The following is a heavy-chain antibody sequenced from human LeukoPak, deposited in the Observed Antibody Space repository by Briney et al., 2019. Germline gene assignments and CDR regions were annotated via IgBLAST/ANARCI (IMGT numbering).Heavy chain of an antibody. CDR3: ARSYSYGRADY. D-gene: IGHD5-18*01. CDR2: IYYSGST. V-gene: IGHV4-59*01. Sequence: SETLSLTCTVSGGSISSYYWSWIRQPPGKGLEWIGYIYYSGSTNYNPSLKSRVTISVDTSKNHFSLKLSSVTAADTAVYYCARSYSYGRADYWGQGTLVTVSS. CDR1: GGSISSYY. J-gene: IGHJ4*02.